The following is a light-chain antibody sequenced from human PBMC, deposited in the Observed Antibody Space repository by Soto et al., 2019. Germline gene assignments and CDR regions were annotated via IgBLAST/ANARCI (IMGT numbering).Light chain of an antibody. Sequence: QSAPTQPASVSGSPGQSITISCTGTSSDVGGYKYVSWYQQHPGKAPKLMIYEVSNRPSGVSNRFSGSKSGNTASLTISGLQAEDEADYYCSSYTSSRTYVFGTGTKVTVL. J-gene: IGLJ1*01. CDR1: SSDVGGYKY. V-gene: IGLV2-14*01. CDR3: SSYTSSRTYV. CDR2: EVS.